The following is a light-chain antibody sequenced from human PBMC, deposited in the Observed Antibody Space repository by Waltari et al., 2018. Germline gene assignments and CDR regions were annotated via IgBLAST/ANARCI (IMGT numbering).Light chain of an antibody. CDR2: DVS. J-gene: IGLJ2*01. V-gene: IGLV2-11*01. CDR3: CSYAGSYVV. CDR1: SSDVGGYNY. Sequence: QSALTQPRSVSGSPGQSVPIPCTGTSSDVGGYNYVSWYQQHPGKAPTLMIYDVSKRPSGVPDRFSGSKSGNTASLTISGLQAEDEADYYCCSYAGSYVVFGGGTKLTVL.